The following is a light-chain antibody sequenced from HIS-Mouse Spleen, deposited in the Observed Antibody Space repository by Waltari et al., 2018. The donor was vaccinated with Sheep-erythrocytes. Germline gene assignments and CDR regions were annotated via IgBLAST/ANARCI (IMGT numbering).Light chain of an antibody. J-gene: IGLJ1*01. Sequence: QSALTQPRSVSGSPGQSVTISCTGTSSDVGGYNYVSWYQQHPGKAPKLMIYDDSTRPSGVPDRFSGSKSGNTASLTISGLQAEDEADYYCCSYAGSYNHVFATGTKVTVL. CDR2: DDS. CDR3: CSYAGSYNHV. CDR1: SSDVGGYNY. V-gene: IGLV2-11*01.